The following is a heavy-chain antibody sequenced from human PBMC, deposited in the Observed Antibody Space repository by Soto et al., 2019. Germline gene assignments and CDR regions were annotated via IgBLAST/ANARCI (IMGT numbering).Heavy chain of an antibody. CDR1: GFTFSIYS. V-gene: IGHV3-48*02. J-gene: IGHJ6*02. CDR2: ISSSSSTI. D-gene: IGHD6-19*01. Sequence: PAGSLRLFCAASGFTFSIYSMNCVCHAPAKGQEWFSYISSSSSTIYYADSVKGRFTISRDNAKNSLYLQMNSLRDEDTAVYYCARSRPYSSVWYLVFRGMDVWGQGTTVTVSS. CDR3: ARSRPYSSVWYLVFRGMDV.